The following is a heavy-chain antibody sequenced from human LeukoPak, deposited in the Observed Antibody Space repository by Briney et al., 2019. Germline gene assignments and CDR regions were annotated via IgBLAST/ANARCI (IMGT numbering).Heavy chain of an antibody. J-gene: IGHJ3*02. CDR1: GFTFSSYS. CDR3: ARDQGSGWYNNDAFDI. V-gene: IGHV3-21*04. D-gene: IGHD6-19*01. CDR2: ISSSGSTI. Sequence: GGSLRLSCAASGFTFSSYSMNWVRQAPGKGLEWVSSISSSGSTIYYADSVKGRFTISRDNAKNSLYLQMNSLRAEDTAVYYCARDQGSGWYNNDAFDIWGQGTLVTVSS.